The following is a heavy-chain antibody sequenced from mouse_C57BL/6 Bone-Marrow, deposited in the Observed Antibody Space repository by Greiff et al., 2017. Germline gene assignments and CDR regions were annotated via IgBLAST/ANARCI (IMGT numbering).Heavy chain of an antibody. CDR3: ARETLLREFAY. D-gene: IGHD1-1*01. CDR1: GFTFSSYA. J-gene: IGHJ3*01. Sequence: EVHLVESGGGLVKPGGSLKLSCAASGFTFSSYAMSWVRQTPEKRLEWVATISDGGSYTYYPDNVKGRFTISRDNAKNNLYLQMSHLKSEDTAMYYCARETLLREFAYWGQGTLVTVSA. V-gene: IGHV5-4*01. CDR2: ISDGGSYT.